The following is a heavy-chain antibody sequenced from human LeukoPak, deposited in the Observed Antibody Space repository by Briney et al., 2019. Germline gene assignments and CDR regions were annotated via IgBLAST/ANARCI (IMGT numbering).Heavy chain of an antibody. Sequence: GGSLRLSCAASGFTFSSYGMHWVRQAPGKGLEWVAVISYDGSNKYYADSVKGRFTISRDNSKNTLYLQMNSLRAEDTAVYYCARDLDPTHAMVRGNYYMDVWGKGTTVTVSS. J-gene: IGHJ6*03. CDR2: ISYDGSNK. CDR1: GFTFSSYG. V-gene: IGHV3-30*03. D-gene: IGHD3-10*01. CDR3: ARDLDPTHAMVRGNYYMDV.